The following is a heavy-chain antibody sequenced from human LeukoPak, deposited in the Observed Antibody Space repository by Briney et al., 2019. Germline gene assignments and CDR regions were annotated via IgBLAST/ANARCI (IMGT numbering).Heavy chain of an antibody. Sequence: PSETLSLTCTVSGGSISSYYWSWIRQPPGKGLEWIGYIYYSGSTNYNPSLKSRGTISVDTSKNQFSLKVSSVTAADTAVYYCARHSTAMVTLDYWGQGTLVTVSS. V-gene: IGHV4-59*08. CDR1: GGSISSYY. CDR2: IYYSGST. CDR3: ARHSTAMVTLDY. D-gene: IGHD5-18*01. J-gene: IGHJ4*02.